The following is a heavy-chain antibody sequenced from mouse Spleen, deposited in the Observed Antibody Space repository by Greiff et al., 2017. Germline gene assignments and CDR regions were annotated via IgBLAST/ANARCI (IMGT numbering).Heavy chain of an antibody. J-gene: IGHJ3*01. V-gene: IGHV3-6*01. D-gene: IGHD1-2*01. Sequence: EVQLQQSGPGLVKPSQSLSLTCSVTGYSITSGYYWNWIRQFPGNKLEWMGYISYDGSNNYNPSLKNRISITRDTSKNQFFLKLNSVTTEDTATYYCARAPHYDGAYWGQGTLVTVSA. CDR1: GYSITSGYY. CDR3: ARAPHYDGAY. CDR2: ISYDGSN.